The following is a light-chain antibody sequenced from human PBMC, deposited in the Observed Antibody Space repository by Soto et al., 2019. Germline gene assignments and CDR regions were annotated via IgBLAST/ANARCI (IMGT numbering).Light chain of an antibody. CDR3: QQYKNWPL. Sequence: IVMTHSPATLSVSPGEVVTLSFRASQSVRSHLAWYQQKPGQPPRLLIYGASTRATGIPARFSGSGFGTEFTLTISSLQSEDFAVYYCQQYKNWPLFGQGTRLEIK. CDR2: GAS. CDR1: QSVRSH. V-gene: IGKV3-15*01. J-gene: IGKJ5*01.